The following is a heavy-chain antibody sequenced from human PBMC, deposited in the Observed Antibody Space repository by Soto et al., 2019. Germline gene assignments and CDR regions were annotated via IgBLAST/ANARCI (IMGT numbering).Heavy chain of an antibody. CDR1: GFTFSSYA. CDR2: ISGSGGST. V-gene: IGHV3-23*01. Sequence: GGSLRLSCAASGFTFSSYAMSWVRQAPGKGLEWVSAISGSGGSTYYADSVKGRFTTSRDNSKNTLYLQMNSLRAEDTAVYYCAKDLSKPRDQQLGSGAFDIWGQGTMVTVSS. D-gene: IGHD1-1*01. CDR3: AKDLSKPRDQQLGSGAFDI. J-gene: IGHJ3*02.